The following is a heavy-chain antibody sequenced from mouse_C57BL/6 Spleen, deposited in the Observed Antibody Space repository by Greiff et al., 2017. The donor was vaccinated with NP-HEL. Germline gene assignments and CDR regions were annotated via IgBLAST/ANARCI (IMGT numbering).Heavy chain of an antibody. D-gene: IGHD1-1*01. V-gene: IGHV1-26*01. Sequence: EVQLQQSGPELVKPGASVKISCKASGYTFTDYYMNWVKQSHGKSLEWIGDINPNNGGTSYNQKFKGKATLTVDKSSSTAYMELRSLTSEDSAVYDCAICNYGSSYLYAMDYWGQGTSVTVSS. CDR1: GYTFTDYY. J-gene: IGHJ4*01. CDR2: INPNNGGT. CDR3: AICNYGSSYLYAMDY.